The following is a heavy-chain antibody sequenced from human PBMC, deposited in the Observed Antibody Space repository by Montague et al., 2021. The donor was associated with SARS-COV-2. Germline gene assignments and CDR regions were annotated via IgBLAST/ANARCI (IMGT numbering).Heavy chain of an antibody. D-gene: IGHD2-21*01. V-gene: IGHV4-59*13. J-gene: IGHJ2*01. Sequence: SETLSLTCSVSGGSITNYYWGWVRQSPGKGLEWIGYIYYSGSVTTSYNPSLKSRVSISVDTWENQFSLKLTSVTAADTAVYYCARRGGGEVFARFMYWYFDVWSRGSLVTVSS. CDR2: IYYSGSVTT. CDR1: GGSITNYY. CDR3: ARRGGGEVFARFMYWYFDV.